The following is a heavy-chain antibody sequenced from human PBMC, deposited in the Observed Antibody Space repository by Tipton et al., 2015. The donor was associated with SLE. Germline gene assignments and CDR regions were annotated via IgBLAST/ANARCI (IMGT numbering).Heavy chain of an antibody. D-gene: IGHD6-13*01. CDR2: IWYDGSNK. J-gene: IGHJ4*02. CDR3: ARDRAAAGLDY. Sequence: LRLSCAASGFTFSSYGMHWVRQAPGKGLEWVAVIWYDGSNKYYADSVKGRFTISRDNSKNTLYLQMNSLRAEDTAVYYCARDRAAAGLDYWGQGTLVTVSS. CDR1: GFTFSSYG. V-gene: IGHV3-33*01.